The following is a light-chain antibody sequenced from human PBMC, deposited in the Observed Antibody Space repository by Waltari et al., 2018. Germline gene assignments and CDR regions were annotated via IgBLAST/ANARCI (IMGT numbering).Light chain of an antibody. V-gene: IGKV3-11*01. CDR2: DAS. Sequence: ATLTVRASQRGRMHLAREPQKPGLAPRLLIYDASSRATGIPARFSGSGSGTDFTLTISSLEPEDFAVYYCQQRYNFGTFGQGTKLVIK. CDR1: QRGRMH. CDR3: QQRYNFGT. J-gene: IGKJ2*02.